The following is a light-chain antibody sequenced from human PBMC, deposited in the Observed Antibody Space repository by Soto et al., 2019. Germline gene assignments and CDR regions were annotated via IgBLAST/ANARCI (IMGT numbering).Light chain of an antibody. CDR1: QSFRCL. CDR2: DAN. CDR3: QQRHMWPIT. J-gene: IGKJ5*01. Sequence: VLTQAPVTLSLSPGERATCSSRASQSFRCLLGWYQQKPRQAPMLLIYDANNRTTGIPPRFSGSGSGTDFTLTISSLEPEDSAVYYCQQRHMWPITFGQGTRLEIK. V-gene: IGKV3-11*01.